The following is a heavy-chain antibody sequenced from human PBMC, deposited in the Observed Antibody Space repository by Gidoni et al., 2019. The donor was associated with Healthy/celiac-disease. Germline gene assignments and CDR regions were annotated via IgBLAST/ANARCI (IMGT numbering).Heavy chain of an antibody. CDR1: GFTCSSYG. D-gene: IGHD1-7*01. Sequence: QVQLVESGGGLVQPGRSLRLSCAASGFTCSSYGMHWVRQAPGKGLEWLAVISYDGNNKYYADSVKGRFTISRDNSKNTLYLQMNSLRAEDTAVYYCAKDLTGTAGYWGQGTLVTVSS. CDR3: AKDLTGTAGY. V-gene: IGHV3-30*18. J-gene: IGHJ4*02. CDR2: ISYDGNNK.